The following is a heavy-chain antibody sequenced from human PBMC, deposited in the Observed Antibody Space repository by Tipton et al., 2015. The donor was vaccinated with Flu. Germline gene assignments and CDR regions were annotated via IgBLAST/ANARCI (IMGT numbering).Heavy chain of an antibody. CDR3: ARTLDWFDP. J-gene: IGHJ5*02. Sequence: QVQLVQSGGEMKKPGASVMVSCKTSGYTFTKFGITWVRQAPGQGLEWMGWISAYNGETKYAQKFQDRFTMTTDSYTSTAYMELKSLTSDDTALYYCARTLDWFDPWGQGSLVTVS. V-gene: IGHV1-18*01. CDR1: GYTFTKFG. D-gene: IGHD1-1*01. CDR2: ISAYNGET.